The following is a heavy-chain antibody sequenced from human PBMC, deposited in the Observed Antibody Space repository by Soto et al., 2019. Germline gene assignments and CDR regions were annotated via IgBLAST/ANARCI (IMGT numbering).Heavy chain of an antibody. CDR3: AHRVGGIAAAGTRYFDY. J-gene: IGHJ4*02. V-gene: IGHV2-5*02. CDR1: GFSLSTSGVG. CDR2: IYWDDDK. Sequence: GSGPTLVNPTQTLTLTCTFSGFSLSTSGVGVGWIRQPPGKALEWLALIYWDDDKRYSPSLKSRLTITKDTSKNQVVLTMTNMDPVDTATYYCAHRVGGIAAAGTRYFDYWGQGTLVTVSS. D-gene: IGHD6-13*01.